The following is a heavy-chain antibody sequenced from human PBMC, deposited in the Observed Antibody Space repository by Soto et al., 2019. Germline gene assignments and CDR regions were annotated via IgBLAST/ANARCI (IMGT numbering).Heavy chain of an antibody. Sequence: QITLKESGPTLVNPTQTLTLTCTFSGFSLSTSGVGVGWIRQPPGKALEWLALIYWDDDKRYSPSLKSRLTITKDTSKNQVVLTMTNMDPVDTATYYCAHAPCGGWNYVPLRCYYYYMGVWGKGTTVTVSS. CDR3: AHAPCGGWNYVPLRCYYYYMGV. CDR2: IYWDDDK. D-gene: IGHD1-7*01. CDR1: GFSLSTSGVG. V-gene: IGHV2-5*02. J-gene: IGHJ6*03.